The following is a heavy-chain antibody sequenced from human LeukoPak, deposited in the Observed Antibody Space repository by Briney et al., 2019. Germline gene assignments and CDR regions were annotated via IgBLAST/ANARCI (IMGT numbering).Heavy chain of an antibody. J-gene: IGHJ4*02. Sequence: GGSLRLSCGASGFTFSTYGMHWVRQAPGKGLEWVAFTRFDGSNKYYADSVKGRFTISRDNSKNTLYLQMNSLRAEDTAVYYCATFQFDYWGQGTLVTVSS. CDR3: ATFQFDY. CDR1: GFTFSTYG. CDR2: TRFDGSNK. V-gene: IGHV3-30*02.